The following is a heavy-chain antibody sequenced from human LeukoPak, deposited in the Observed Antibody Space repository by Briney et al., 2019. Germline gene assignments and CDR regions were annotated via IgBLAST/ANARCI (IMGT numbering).Heavy chain of an antibody. CDR1: GDSIRSYY. CDR3: ASVRTYGSDAFDI. J-gene: IGHJ3*02. D-gene: IGHD2-8*01. Sequence: SETLSLTCTASGDSIRSYYWSWIRQAAGKGLEWIGRIYTNGNTNYNPALKSRVTMSADASRNQFSLTLSSLTAADTAVYYCASVRTYGSDAFDIWGQGTMVTVSS. CDR2: IYTNGNT. V-gene: IGHV4-4*07.